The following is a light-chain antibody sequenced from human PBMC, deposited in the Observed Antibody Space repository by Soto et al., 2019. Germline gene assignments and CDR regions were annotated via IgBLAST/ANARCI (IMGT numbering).Light chain of an antibody. V-gene: IGKV3-11*01. CDR3: QQRSNWPQT. CDR2: DPS. CDR1: QRVSSY. Sequence: VLPQSAASLSLSPGELSPHSCRARQRVSSYLAWHQQKLGQAPRLHIYDPSNSPTGIPARFSGSGAGADFTLTISSLEPEDFAVYYCQQRSNWPQTFGQGTRLEI. J-gene: IGKJ5*01.